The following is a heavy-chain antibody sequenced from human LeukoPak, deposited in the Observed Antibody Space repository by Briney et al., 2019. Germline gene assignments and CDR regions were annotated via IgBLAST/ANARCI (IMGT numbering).Heavy chain of an antibody. CDR3: ARWPLGVVTAYDALDI. CDR2: IYSGGST. J-gene: IGHJ3*02. CDR1: GFTVSSNY. V-gene: IGHV3-66*01. Sequence: PGGSLRLSCAASGFTVSSNYMSWARQAPGKGLEWVSVIYSGGSTYYADSVKGRFTISRDNSKNTLYLQMNSLRAEDTAVYYCARWPLGVVTAYDALDIWGQGTMVTVSS. D-gene: IGHD2-21*02.